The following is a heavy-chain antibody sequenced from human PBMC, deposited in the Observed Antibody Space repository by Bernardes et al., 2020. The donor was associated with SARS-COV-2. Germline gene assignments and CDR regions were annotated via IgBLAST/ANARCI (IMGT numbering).Heavy chain of an antibody. CDR2: VSGSGDT. CDR1: GFNLDAFA. CDR3: AKDYCDADCDFFDY. J-gene: IGHJ4*02. D-gene: IGHD2-21*02. V-gene: IGHV3-23*01. Sequence: GSLRLSFAASGFNLDAFAVSWVRQVPGRGLEWVAGVSGSGDTYYADAVKGRFTISRDTSKNILYLQMNDLRAEDTAVYYCAKDYCDADCDFFDYWGQGTVVTVSS.